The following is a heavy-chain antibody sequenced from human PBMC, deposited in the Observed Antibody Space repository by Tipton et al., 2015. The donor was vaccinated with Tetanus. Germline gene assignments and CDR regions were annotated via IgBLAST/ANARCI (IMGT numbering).Heavy chain of an antibody. CDR3: ARGTWSDYCSSTTCYPFDY. D-gene: IGHD2-2*01. Sequence: SLRLSCEVSGFTFSSYGMHWVRRAPGKELEWVADISHDGGYKYYADSVQGRFTISRDNSKNTLYLQMNSLRAEDTAVYYCARGTWSDYCSSTTCYPFDYWGQGTLVAVSS. J-gene: IGHJ4*02. V-gene: IGHV3-30*03. CDR2: ISHDGGYK. CDR1: GFTFSSYG.